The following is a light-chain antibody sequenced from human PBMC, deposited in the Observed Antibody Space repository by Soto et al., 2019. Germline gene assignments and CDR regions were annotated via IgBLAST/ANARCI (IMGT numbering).Light chain of an antibody. CDR1: QGIGTT. V-gene: IGKV3-15*01. Sequence: EIVMTQSPATLSVSPGEGATLYCRASQGIGTTLAWYQQKPGQTPRLLIYNAYIRATGVPARFSGSASGTEFTLTISSLQSEDFAVYYCQHYSDSPLTFGGGTRVEN. CDR2: NAY. CDR3: QHYSDSPLT. J-gene: IGKJ4*01.